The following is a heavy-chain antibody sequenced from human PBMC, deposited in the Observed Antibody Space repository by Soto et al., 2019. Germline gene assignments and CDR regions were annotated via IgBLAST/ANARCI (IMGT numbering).Heavy chain of an antibody. D-gene: IGHD3-10*01. CDR3: ARRWGEGRVDW. V-gene: IGHV4-4*02. CDR1: GGSISSSNW. Sequence: QVQLQESGPGLVKPSGTLSLTCAVSGGSISSSNWWSWVRQPPGKGLQWIGEVYHSGSTNYIPSRKSRVTLSVDKSRNQFSLKLSSVTAADTAVYYCARRWGEGRVDWWGQGTLVTVAS. J-gene: IGHJ4*02. CDR2: VYHSGST.